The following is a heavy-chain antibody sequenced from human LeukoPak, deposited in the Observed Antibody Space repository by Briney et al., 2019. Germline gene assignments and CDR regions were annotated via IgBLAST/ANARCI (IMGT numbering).Heavy chain of an antibody. CDR2: ISWDGGST. Sequence: PGGSLRLSCAASGFTFDDYTMHWARQAPGKGLEWVSLISWDGGSTYYADSVKGRFTISRVNSKDSLYLQMNSLRTEDTALYYCAKDLRPHADNYFDYWGQGTLVTVSS. CDR3: AKDLRPHADNYFDY. V-gene: IGHV3-43*01. CDR1: GFTFDDYT. J-gene: IGHJ4*02.